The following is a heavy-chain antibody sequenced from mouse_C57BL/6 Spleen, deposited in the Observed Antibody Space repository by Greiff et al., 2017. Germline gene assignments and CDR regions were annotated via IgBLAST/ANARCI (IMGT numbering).Heavy chain of an antibody. CDR1: GYTFTDYY. D-gene: IGHD1-1*01. CDR3: ARSVVAVYYAMDY. Sequence: VQLQQSGPVLVKPGASVKMSCKASGYTFTDYYMNWVKQSHGKSLEWIGVINPYNGGTSYNQKFKGKATLTVDKSSSTAYMELNSLTSEDSAVYYCARSVVAVYYAMDYWGQGTSVTVSS. J-gene: IGHJ4*01. CDR2: INPYNGGT. V-gene: IGHV1-19*01.